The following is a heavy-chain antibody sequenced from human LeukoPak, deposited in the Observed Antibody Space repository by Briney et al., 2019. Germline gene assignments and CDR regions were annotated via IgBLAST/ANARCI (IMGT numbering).Heavy chain of an antibody. J-gene: IGHJ4*02. CDR3: ARDWSLFSTTVVTPDAY. Sequence: PGGSLRLSCAASGFTFSSYGMHWVRQAPGKGLEWVAVIWYDGSNKYYADSVKGRFTISRDNSKNTLYLQMNSLRAEDTAVYYCARDWSLFSTTVVTPDAYWGQGTLVTVSS. CDR1: GFTFSSYG. V-gene: IGHV3-33*01. D-gene: IGHD4-23*01. CDR2: IWYDGSNK.